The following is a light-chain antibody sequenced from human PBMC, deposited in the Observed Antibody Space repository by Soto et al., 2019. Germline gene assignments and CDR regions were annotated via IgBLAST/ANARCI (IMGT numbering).Light chain of an antibody. CDR1: SSDAGAHNY. CDR3: RSYAGGNNWV. J-gene: IGLJ3*02. V-gene: IGLV2-8*01. CDR2: DVN. Sequence: QSALTQPPSASGSPGQSLTISCTGTSSDAGAHNYVSWDQQNPGKAPKLMLYDVNKRPSGVPDRFSGSKSGNTASLTVSGLQAEDEADYYCRSYAGGNNWVFGGGTKVTVL.